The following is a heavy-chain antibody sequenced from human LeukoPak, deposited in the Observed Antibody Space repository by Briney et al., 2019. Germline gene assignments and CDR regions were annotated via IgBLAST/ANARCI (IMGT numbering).Heavy chain of an antibody. V-gene: IGHV4-4*09. CDR2: IYTSGST. Sequence: SETLSLTCTVSGGSLSSYYWSWIRQPLGKGLEWIGYIYTSGSTNYNPSLKSRVTISVDTSKNQFSLKLSSVTAADTAVYYCARAPGGTAMVTGFGYMDVWGKGTTVTVSS. CDR1: GGSLSSYY. J-gene: IGHJ6*03. CDR3: ARAPGGTAMVTGFGYMDV. D-gene: IGHD5-18*01.